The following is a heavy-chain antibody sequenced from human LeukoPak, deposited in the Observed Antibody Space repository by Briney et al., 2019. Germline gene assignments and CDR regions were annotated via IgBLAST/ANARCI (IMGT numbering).Heavy chain of an antibody. CDR3: AKVVGTGTTPTDY. J-gene: IGHJ4*02. D-gene: IGHD1-1*01. CDR2: ISAGGDNT. CDR1: GFTFNKYA. V-gene: IGHV3-23*01. Sequence: RGSLRLSCAASGFTFNKYAMTWVCQAPGKGLVWVAVISAGGDNTDYADSVKGRFTISRDNSKNTLSLQMNSLRVEDTAVYYCAKVVGTGTTPTDYWGQGTLVAVSS.